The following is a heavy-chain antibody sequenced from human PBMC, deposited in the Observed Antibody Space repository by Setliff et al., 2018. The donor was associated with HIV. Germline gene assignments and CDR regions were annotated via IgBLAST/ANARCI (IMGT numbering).Heavy chain of an antibody. J-gene: IGHJ3*02. CDR3: ARDHHTSYSSGWYFRAFDI. Sequence: ASVKVSCKTSGYTFTDYAIHWVRQAPGERLEWMGWISGSGGTKYSQKFQDRVTITRDTSTSTAYMELSSLRSEDTAVYYCARDHHTSYSSGWYFRAFDIWGQGTMVTVSS. CDR2: ISGSGGT. CDR1: GYTFTDYA. V-gene: IGHV1-3*01. D-gene: IGHD6-19*01.